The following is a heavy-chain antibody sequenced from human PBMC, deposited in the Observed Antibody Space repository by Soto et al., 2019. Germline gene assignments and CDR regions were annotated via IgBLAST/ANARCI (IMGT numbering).Heavy chain of an antibody. CDR2: IWYDGGNK. CDR1: GFTFSNYG. J-gene: IGHJ4*02. CDR3: ARDGDVNTGFGKDY. D-gene: IGHD3-16*01. V-gene: IGHV3-33*01. Sequence: VQLVESGGGLVKPGGSLRLSCAASGFTFSNYGMHWVRQAPGKGLEWVVFIWYDGGNKYYAESVKGRFTISRDNSKNTLYLQMNSLRAEDTAVYYCARDGDVNTGFGKDYWGQGTLVTVSS.